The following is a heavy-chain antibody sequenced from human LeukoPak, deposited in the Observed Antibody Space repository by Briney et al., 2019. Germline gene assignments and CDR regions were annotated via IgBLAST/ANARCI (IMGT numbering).Heavy chain of an antibody. CDR2: IDPSGGST. CDR3: ARGRRGYFFNAQVY. Sequence: GASVTVSCKASGYTFTSYYMHWVRQAPGQGLEWMGMIDPSGGSTNYAQKFQGRVTMTRNTSISTAYMELSSLRSEDTAVYYCARGRRGYFFNAQVYWGQGTLVTVSS. D-gene: IGHD5-18*01. CDR1: GYTFTSYY. V-gene: IGHV1-46*01. J-gene: IGHJ4*02.